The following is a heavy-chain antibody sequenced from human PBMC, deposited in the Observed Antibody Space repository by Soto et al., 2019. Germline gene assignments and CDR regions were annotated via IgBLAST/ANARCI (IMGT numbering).Heavy chain of an antibody. Sequence: LSLTCTVSVDAISSFSWSWIRQPPGKGLEWIGYIYYSGSTTYNPSFKSRVTISIDRSEKQFSLKLTSVTAADTAVYFCAGDFGSGSYRFDYWGQGALVTVSS. CDR1: VDAISSFS. CDR2: IYYSGST. CDR3: AGDFGSGSYRFDY. D-gene: IGHD3-10*01. J-gene: IGHJ4*02. V-gene: IGHV4-59*01.